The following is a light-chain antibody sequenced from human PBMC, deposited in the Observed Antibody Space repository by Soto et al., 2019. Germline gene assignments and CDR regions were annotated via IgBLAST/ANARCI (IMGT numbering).Light chain of an antibody. J-gene: IGLJ1*01. Sequence: QSALTQPASVSGSPGQSTTISCTGTSNDVGGYNYVSWYQQHPGKAPKLMIYEVIKRPSGVPDRFSGSKSGNTASLTVSGLQTEDEADYYCSSYAGSNNYVFGTGTKVTVL. CDR3: SSYAGSNNYV. CDR1: SNDVGGYNY. CDR2: EVI. V-gene: IGLV2-8*01.